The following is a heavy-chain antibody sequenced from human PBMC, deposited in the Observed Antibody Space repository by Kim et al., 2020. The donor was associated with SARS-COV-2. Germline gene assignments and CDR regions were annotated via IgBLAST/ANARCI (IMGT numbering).Heavy chain of an antibody. CDR1: GGSISSSSYY. Sequence: SETLSLTCTVSGGSISSSSYYWGWIRQPPGKGLEWIGSIYYSGSTYYNPSLKSRVTITVDTSKNQFSLKLSSVTAADTAVYYCARHRYIAVAGTDYYYYYYGMDVWGQGTTVTVSS. D-gene: IGHD6-19*01. CDR2: IYYSGST. CDR3: ARHRYIAVAGTDYYYYYYGMDV. V-gene: IGHV4-39*01. J-gene: IGHJ6*02.